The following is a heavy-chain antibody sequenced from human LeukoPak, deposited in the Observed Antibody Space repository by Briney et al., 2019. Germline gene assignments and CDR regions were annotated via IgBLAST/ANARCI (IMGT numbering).Heavy chain of an antibody. CDR1: GGSISSYY. J-gene: IGHJ4*02. V-gene: IGHV4-59*01. Sequence: SETLSLTCTVSGGSISSYYWSWIRQPPGKGLEWIGYIYYSGSTNYNPSLKSRVTISVDTSKNQFSLKLGSVTAADTAVYYCARAEGQTFDYWGQGTLVTVSS. CDR3: ARAEGQTFDY. CDR2: IYYSGST.